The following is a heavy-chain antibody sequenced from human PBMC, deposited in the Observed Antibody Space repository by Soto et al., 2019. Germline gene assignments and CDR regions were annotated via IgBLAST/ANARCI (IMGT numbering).Heavy chain of an antibody. CDR1: GFTFSSYW. CDR3: ARDTWRGYSGYDYGIDY. J-gene: IGHJ4*02. CDR2: IKEDGSEK. Sequence: GGSLRLSCAAPGFTFSSYWMSWVRQAPGKGLEWVANIKEDGSEKHYVDSVKGRFTISRDNAKNSLSLQVNSLRAADTAVYYCARDTWRGYSGYDYGIDYWGQGTLVTVSS. V-gene: IGHV3-7*05. D-gene: IGHD5-12*01.